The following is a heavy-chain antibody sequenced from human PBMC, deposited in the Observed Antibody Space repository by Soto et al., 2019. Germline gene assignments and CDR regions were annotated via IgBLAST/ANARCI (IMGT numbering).Heavy chain of an antibody. CDR3: TRVLGYTFEPGKTRYYAMDV. Sequence: QVQLVQSGAEVKKPGSSVTVSCKTSGGTFSKDAINWVRHAPGQGLEWMGLLIPVFGSPIYAQKFQGRIRITADESTSTAFKDLSSLRSEDTAVYYCTRVLGYTFEPGKTRYYAMDVWGQGTTVSVSS. CDR1: GGTFSKDA. J-gene: IGHJ6*02. V-gene: IGHV1-69*01. D-gene: IGHD5-18*01. CDR2: LIPVFGSP.